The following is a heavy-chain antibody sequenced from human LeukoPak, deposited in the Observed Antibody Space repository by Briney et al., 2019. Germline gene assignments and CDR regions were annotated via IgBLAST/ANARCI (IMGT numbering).Heavy chain of an antibody. V-gene: IGHV3-7*01. CDR3: ARKAYCGGYCYLGNWFFDL. Sequence: GGSLRLSCAASGFTFSSYWMFWFRQAPGKGLEWVVNIKQDGSEKHYVDSVKGRFTISRDNAKNSLYLQMNTLRAEDTAVYYCARKAYCGGYCYLGNWFFDLWGRGTLVIVSS. D-gene: IGHD2-21*02. CDR2: IKQDGSEK. CDR1: GFTFSSYW. J-gene: IGHJ2*01.